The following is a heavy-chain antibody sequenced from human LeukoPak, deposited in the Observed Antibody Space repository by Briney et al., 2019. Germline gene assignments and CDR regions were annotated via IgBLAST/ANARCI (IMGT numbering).Heavy chain of an antibody. J-gene: IGHJ4*02. D-gene: IGHD1-20*01. Sequence: GGSLGLFCAASGFTFSRYAMSWVRHAPGKWLEWVSAISGGGVRTYYADSGKGRFTISTDNYKNTLYLQMNSLRAEHTAVYYCAKEKYNWNYADYWGQGTLVTVSS. CDR1: GFTFSRYA. CDR3: AKEKYNWNYADY. CDR2: ISGGGVRT. V-gene: IGHV3-23*01.